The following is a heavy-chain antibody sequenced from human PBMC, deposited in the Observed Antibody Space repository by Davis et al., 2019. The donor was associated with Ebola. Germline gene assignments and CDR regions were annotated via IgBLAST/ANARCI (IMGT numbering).Heavy chain of an antibody. CDR2: IYSGGST. V-gene: IGHV3-66*01. CDR3: ARDPRGFWSGDFWFDP. CDR1: GFTFSSYA. D-gene: IGHD3-3*01. J-gene: IGHJ5*02. Sequence: GESLKISCAASGFTFSSYAMSWVRQAPGKGLEWVSVIYSGGSTYYADSVKGRFTISRDNSKNTLYLQMNSLRAEDTAVYYCARDPRGFWSGDFWFDPWGQGTLVTVSS.